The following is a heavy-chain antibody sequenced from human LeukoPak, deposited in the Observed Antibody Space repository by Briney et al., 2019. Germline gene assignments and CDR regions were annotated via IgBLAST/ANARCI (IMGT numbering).Heavy chain of an antibody. CDR3: AKVYYYGSDLRSHFDY. J-gene: IGHJ4*02. V-gene: IGHV3-30*18. CDR2: ISYDGSNK. CDR1: GFTFSSYG. Sequence: PGRSLRLSCAASGFTFSSYGMHWARPAPGKGLEWVAVISYDGSNKYYADSVKGRFTISRDNSKNTLYLQMNSLRAEDTAVYYCAKVYYYGSDLRSHFDYWGQGTLVTVSS. D-gene: IGHD3-10*01.